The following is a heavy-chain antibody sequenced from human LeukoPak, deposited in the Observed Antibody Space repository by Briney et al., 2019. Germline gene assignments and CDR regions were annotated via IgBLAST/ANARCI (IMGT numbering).Heavy chain of an antibody. CDR1: GYTFTSYY. CDR2: ISAYNGNT. V-gene: IGHV1-18*04. CDR3: ARAVTTSFGAYYYYGMDV. J-gene: IGHJ6*02. D-gene: IGHD4-17*01. Sequence: ASVKVSCKASGYTFTSYYMHWVRQAPGQGLEWMRWISAYNGNTNYAQKLQGRVTMTTDTSTSTAYMELRSLRSDDTAVYYCARAVTTSFGAYYYYGMDVWGQGTTVTVSS.